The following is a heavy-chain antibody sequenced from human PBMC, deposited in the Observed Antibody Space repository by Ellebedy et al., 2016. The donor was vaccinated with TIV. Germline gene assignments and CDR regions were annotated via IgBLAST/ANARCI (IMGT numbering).Heavy chain of an antibody. Sequence: PGGSLRLSCKGSGYSFSNYWIGWVRQMPGKGLEWMGFIYPGDSATRHSPSFQGQVTISADKSINTAYLQWSSLKASDTAMYYCARTLEMATADFDSWGQGTLVTVSS. V-gene: IGHV5-51*01. CDR1: GYSFSNYW. D-gene: IGHD5-24*01. CDR2: IYPGDSAT. CDR3: ARTLEMATADFDS. J-gene: IGHJ4*02.